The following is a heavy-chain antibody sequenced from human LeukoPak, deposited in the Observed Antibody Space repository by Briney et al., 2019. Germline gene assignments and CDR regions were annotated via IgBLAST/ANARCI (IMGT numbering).Heavy chain of an antibody. Sequence: ASVTVSCKASGYTFTGYYMHWVRQAPGQGLEWMGWINPNSGGTNYAQKFQGRVTMTRDTSISTAYMELSRLRSDDTAVYYCARATQYQLPNDYWGQGTLVTVSS. CDR1: GYTFTGYY. V-gene: IGHV1-2*02. CDR3: ARATQYQLPNDY. D-gene: IGHD2-2*01. J-gene: IGHJ4*02. CDR2: INPNSGGT.